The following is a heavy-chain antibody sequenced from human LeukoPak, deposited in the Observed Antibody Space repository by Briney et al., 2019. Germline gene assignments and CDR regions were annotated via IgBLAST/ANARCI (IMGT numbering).Heavy chain of an antibody. Sequence: PSETLSLTCTVSGGSISSYYWSWIRQPAGKGLEWIGRIYTSGSTNYNPSLKSRVTMSVDTSKNQFSLKLSSVTAADTAVYYCARGGRIVGASPPDYWGQGTLVTVPS. CDR1: GGSISSYY. CDR2: IYTSGST. CDR3: ARGGRIVGASPPDY. J-gene: IGHJ4*02. D-gene: IGHD1-26*01. V-gene: IGHV4-4*07.